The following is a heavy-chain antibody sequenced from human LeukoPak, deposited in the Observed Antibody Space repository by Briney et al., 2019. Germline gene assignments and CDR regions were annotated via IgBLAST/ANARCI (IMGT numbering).Heavy chain of an antibody. D-gene: IGHD3-9*01. CDR3: ARMGAFTDIDY. Sequence: ASVKVSCKASGYIFSDYYMHWVRQAPGQGLEWMGWINPDTDDTKYAQNFQDRVTLTRDTSTSTAFMEVTSLTSDDTAVYYCARMGAFTDIDYWGQGTLVTVSS. CDR2: INPDTDDT. J-gene: IGHJ4*02. CDR1: GYIFSDYY. V-gene: IGHV1-2*02.